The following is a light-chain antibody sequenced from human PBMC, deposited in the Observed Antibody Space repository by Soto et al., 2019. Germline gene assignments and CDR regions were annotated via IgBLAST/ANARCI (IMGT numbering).Light chain of an antibody. J-gene: IGKJ4*01. CDR1: QSISSD. CDR2: AAS. CDR3: LQSYSTPLS. V-gene: IGKV1-39*01. Sequence: DIQMTQSPSSLSASVGDRVTITCRASQSISSDLNWYQQKPGKAPNLLIYAASNLQSEVPSRFSGSGSGTDFTLTISSLQPEDFATYYCLQSYSTPLSFGGGTKVDI.